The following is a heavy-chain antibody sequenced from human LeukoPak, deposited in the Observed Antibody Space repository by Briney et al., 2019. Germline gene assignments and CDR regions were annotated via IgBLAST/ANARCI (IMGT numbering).Heavy chain of an antibody. CDR2: ISSSSSTI. J-gene: IGHJ6*03. D-gene: IGHD6-13*01. CDR1: GFTFSSYE. CDR3: ARGPGDSSSWYYYYMDV. Sequence: GGSLRLSCAASGFTFSSYEMNWVRQAPGKGLEWVSYISSSSSTIYYADSVKGRFTISRDNAKNSLYLQMNSLRAEDTAVYYCARGPGDSSSWYYYYMDVWGKGTTVTVSS. V-gene: IGHV3-48*01.